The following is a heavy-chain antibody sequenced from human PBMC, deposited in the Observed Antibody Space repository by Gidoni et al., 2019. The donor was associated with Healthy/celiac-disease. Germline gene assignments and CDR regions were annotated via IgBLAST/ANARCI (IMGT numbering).Heavy chain of an antibody. CDR1: GFPFRSYA. J-gene: IGHJ6*02. CDR3: AKGFYSIAPGYYYGMDV. D-gene: IGHD2-21*01. Sequence: EVQLLASGGGLVQTGGSLRLACAASGFPFRSYARSWVRQAPGKGLEWVSAISGSGGSTYYADSVKGRFTISRDNSKNTLYLQMNSLRAEDTAVYYCAKGFYSIAPGYYYGMDVWGQGTTVTVSS. CDR2: ISGSGGST. V-gene: IGHV3-23*01.